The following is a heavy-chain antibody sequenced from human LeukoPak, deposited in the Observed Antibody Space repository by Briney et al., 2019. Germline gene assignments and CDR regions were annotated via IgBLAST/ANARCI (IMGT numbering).Heavy chain of an antibody. CDR3: ARHAPPWLRYFDWHPVWFDP. CDR1: GGSISSSSYY. D-gene: IGHD3-9*01. J-gene: IGHJ5*02. CDR2: IYYSGST. Sequence: SETLSLTCTVSGGSISSSSYYWGWIRQPPGKGLEWIGSIYYSGSTYYNPSLKSRVTISVDTSKNQFSLKLSSVTAADTAVYYCARHAPPWLRYFDWHPVWFDPWGQGTLVTVSS. V-gene: IGHV4-39*01.